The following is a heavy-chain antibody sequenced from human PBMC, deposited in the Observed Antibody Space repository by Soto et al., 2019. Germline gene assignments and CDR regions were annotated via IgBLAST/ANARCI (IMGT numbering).Heavy chain of an antibody. CDR3: AKDFHSSGWDLYYYYYGMDV. CDR1: GFTFSSYG. D-gene: IGHD6-19*01. J-gene: IGHJ6*02. V-gene: IGHV3-30*18. Sequence: GASVRLSCEASGFTFSSYGMHWVRQAPGKGLEWVAVISYDGSNKYYADSVKGRFTISRDNSKNTLYLQMNSLRAEDTAVYYCAKDFHSSGWDLYYYYYGMDVWGQGTTVTVSS. CDR2: ISYDGSNK.